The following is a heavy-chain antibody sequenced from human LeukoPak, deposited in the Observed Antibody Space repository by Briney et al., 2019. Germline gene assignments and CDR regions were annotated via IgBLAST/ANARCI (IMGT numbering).Heavy chain of an antibody. CDR3: ARKGGSYTGEFDY. J-gene: IGHJ4*02. Sequence: GGSLRLSCAASGFTFSDYYMSWIRQAPGKGLEWVSYISGSGSATYNADSVKGRFTISRDNAKNSLYLQMNSLRDEDTAVYYCARKGGSYTGEFDYWGQGTLVTVSS. V-gene: IGHV3-11*04. CDR2: ISGSGSAT. CDR1: GFTFSDYY. D-gene: IGHD1-26*01.